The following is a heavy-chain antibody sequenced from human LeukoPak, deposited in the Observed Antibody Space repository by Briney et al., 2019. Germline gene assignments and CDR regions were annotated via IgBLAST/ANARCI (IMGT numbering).Heavy chain of an antibody. CDR2: ISSSSSYI. D-gene: IGHD2-2*01. J-gene: IGHJ6*03. Sequence: GGSLRLSCAAFGFTFSSYSMNWVRQAPGKRLEWVSSISSSSSYIYYADSVKGRFTISRDNAKNSLYLQMNSLRAEDTAVYYCAVPAAMGYYYYYMDVWGKGTTVTVSS. CDR3: AVPAAMGYYYYYMDV. CDR1: GFTFSSYS. V-gene: IGHV3-21*01.